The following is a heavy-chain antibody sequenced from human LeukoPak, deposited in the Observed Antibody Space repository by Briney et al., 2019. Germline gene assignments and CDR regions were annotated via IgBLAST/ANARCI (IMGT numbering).Heavy chain of an antibody. D-gene: IGHD3-22*01. Sequence: GSLRLSCAASGITFSSYWMSWVRQAPGKGLEWVANIKQDGSDKYYVDSVKGRFTISRDNAKNSLYLQMNSLRAEDTAVYYCARDFRGERYYDGNGHYYAWLTDHWGQGTLVTVSS. J-gene: IGHJ4*02. CDR2: IKQDGSDK. V-gene: IGHV3-7*01. CDR1: GITFSSYW. CDR3: ARDFRGERYYDGNGHYYAWLTDH.